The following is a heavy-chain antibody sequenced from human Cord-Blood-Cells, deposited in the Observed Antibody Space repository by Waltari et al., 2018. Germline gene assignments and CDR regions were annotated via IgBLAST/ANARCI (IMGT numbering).Heavy chain of an antibody. CDR2: IYYSGST. V-gene: IGHV4-39*01. D-gene: IGHD3-3*01. Sequence: QLQLQESGPGLVKPSETLSLTCTVSGGSISSSSSSRGWIRQPPGKGLEWIGSIYYSGSTYYNPSLKSRVTISVDTSKNQFSLKLSSVTAADTAVYYCARQPYDFWSGYYLDYWGQGTLVTVSS. J-gene: IGHJ4*02. CDR3: ARQPYDFWSGYYLDY. CDR1: GGSISSSSSS.